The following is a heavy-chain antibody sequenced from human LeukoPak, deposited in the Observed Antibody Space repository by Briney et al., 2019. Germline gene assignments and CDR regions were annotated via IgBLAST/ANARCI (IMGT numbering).Heavy chain of an antibody. CDR1: GGTFSSYA. D-gene: IGHD3-9*01. CDR3: ARVLADYDILTGNYYYYGMDV. V-gene: IGHV1-69*04. Sequence: SVKVSCTASGGTFSSYAISWVRQAPGQGLEWMGRIIPILGIANYAQKFQGRVTITADKSTSTAYMELSSLRSEDTAVYYCARVLADYDILTGNYYYYGMDVWGQGTTVTVSS. J-gene: IGHJ6*02. CDR2: IIPILGIA.